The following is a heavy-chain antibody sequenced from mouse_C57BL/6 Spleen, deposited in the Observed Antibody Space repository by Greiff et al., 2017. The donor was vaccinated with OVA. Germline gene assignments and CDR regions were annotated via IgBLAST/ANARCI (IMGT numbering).Heavy chain of an antibody. V-gene: IGHV1-64*01. J-gene: IGHJ4*01. CDR3: ARDDYGSSPSMDY. Sequence: QVQLQQPGAELVKPGASVKLSCKASGYTFTSYWMHWVKQRPGQGLEWIGMIHPNSGSTNYNEKFKSKATLTVDNSSSTAYMQLSSLTSEDSAVYYCARDDYGSSPSMDYWGQGTSVTVSS. CDR1: GYTFTSYW. D-gene: IGHD1-1*01. CDR2: IHPNSGST.